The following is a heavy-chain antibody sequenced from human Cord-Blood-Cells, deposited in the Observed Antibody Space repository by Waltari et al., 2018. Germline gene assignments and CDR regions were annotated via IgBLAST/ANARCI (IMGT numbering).Heavy chain of an antibody. V-gene: IGHV3-21*01. CDR1: GFTFSRYS. CDR2: INSSSSYI. CDR3: ARTYYYDSSGYAFDI. J-gene: IGHJ3*02. D-gene: IGHD3-22*01. Sequence: EVQLVESGGGLVKPGGSLRLSCAASGFTFSRYSLHWVRQAPGKGLELVSSINSSSSYIYYADSVKGRFTISRDNAKNSLYLQMNSLRAEDTAVYYCARTYYYDSSGYAFDIWGQGTMVTVSS.